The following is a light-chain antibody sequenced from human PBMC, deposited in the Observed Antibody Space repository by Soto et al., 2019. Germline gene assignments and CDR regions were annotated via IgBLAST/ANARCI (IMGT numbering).Light chain of an antibody. CDR3: LSYDTSLRGV. CDR2: ANT. Sequence: QSVLTQPPSVSGAPGQTVTISCTGTSSNIGAGFDVHWYQRLPGAAPKLLIYANTDRPSGVPARFSGSKSVTSASLAITGLQPEDEADYFCLSYDTSLRGVFGGGTKVTVL. CDR1: SSNIGAGFD. J-gene: IGLJ2*01. V-gene: IGLV1-40*01.